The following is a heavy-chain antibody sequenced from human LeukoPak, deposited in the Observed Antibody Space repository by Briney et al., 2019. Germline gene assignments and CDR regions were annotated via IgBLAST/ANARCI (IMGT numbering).Heavy chain of an antibody. J-gene: IGHJ4*02. Sequence: EASVKVSCKASGYTFTGYYMHWVRQAPGQGLEWMGWINPNSGGTNYAQKFQGWVTMTRDTSISTAYMELSRLRSDDTAVYYCAITLLWFGELSDWGQGTLVTVPS. CDR2: INPNSGGT. CDR3: AITLLWFGELSD. CDR1: GYTFTGYY. V-gene: IGHV1-2*04. D-gene: IGHD3-10*01.